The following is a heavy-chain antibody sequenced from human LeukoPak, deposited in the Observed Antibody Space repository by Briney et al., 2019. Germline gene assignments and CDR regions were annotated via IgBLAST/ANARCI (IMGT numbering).Heavy chain of an antibody. Sequence: GGSLRLSCAASGFTFSSYSMNWGRQAPGKGLVWVSSISSSSSYIYYADSVKGRFTISRDNAKNSLYLQMNSLRAEDTAVYYCARDSVAVAGHDYWGQGTLVTVSS. CDR3: ARDSVAVAGHDY. V-gene: IGHV3-21*01. CDR1: GFTFSSYS. D-gene: IGHD6-19*01. CDR2: ISSSSSYI. J-gene: IGHJ4*02.